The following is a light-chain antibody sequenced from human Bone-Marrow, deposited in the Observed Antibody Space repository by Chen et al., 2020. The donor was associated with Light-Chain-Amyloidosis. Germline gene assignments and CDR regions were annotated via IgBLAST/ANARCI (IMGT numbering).Light chain of an antibody. CDR2: RDT. J-gene: IGLJ2*01. CDR1: DLPTKY. V-gene: IGLV3-25*03. Sequence: SYDLTHPPSVSLSPGQTARLPCSGDDLPTKYAYWYQQKPGQAPVLVIHRDTERPSGISERFSGSSSGTTATLTISGVQAEDEADYHCQSADSSGTYEVIFGGGTKLTVL. CDR3: QSADSSGTYEVI.